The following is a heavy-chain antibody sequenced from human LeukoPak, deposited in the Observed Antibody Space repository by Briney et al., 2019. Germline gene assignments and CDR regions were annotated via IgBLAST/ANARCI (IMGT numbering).Heavy chain of an antibody. CDR1: GFTFSSYS. CDR2: ISSSGSTI. J-gene: IGHJ4*02. V-gene: IGHV3-48*04. CDR3: ARDGSITMVRGVIAY. Sequence: GGSLRLSCAASGFTFSSYSMNWVRQAPGKGLEWISYISSSGSTINYADSVKGRFTISRDNAKNSLYLQMNSLRAEDTAVYYCARDGSITMVRGVIAYWGQGTLVTVSS. D-gene: IGHD3-10*01.